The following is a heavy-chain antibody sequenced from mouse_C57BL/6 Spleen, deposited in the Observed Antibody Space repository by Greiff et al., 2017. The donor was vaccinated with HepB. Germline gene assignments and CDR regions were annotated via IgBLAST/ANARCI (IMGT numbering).Heavy chain of an antibody. CDR3: AREWDYYGSGRYAMDY. J-gene: IGHJ4*01. CDR2: IYPGSGST. Sequence: QVQLQQPGAELVKPGASVKMSCKASGYTFTSYWITWVKQRPGQGLEWIGDIYPGSGSTNYNEKFKSKATLTVDTSSSTAYMQLSSLTSEDSAVYYCAREWDYYGSGRYAMDYWGQGTSVTVSS. V-gene: IGHV1-55*01. D-gene: IGHD1-1*01. CDR1: GYTFTSYW.